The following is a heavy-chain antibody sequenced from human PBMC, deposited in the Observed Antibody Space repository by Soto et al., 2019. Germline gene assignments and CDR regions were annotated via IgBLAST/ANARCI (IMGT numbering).Heavy chain of an antibody. CDR3: AKSYFTSGSYRHYFDY. CDR1: RFTFSSYN. V-gene: IGHV3-23*01. Sequence: GSLRLSCAASRFTFSSYNMNWVRQAPGKGLEWVSGISSSGSSTYYADSVKGRFAISRDNSKNTLFVQMNSLRAEDTAVYYCAKSYFTSGSYRHYFDYWGQGNLVTVSS. D-gene: IGHD3-10*01. J-gene: IGHJ4*02. CDR2: ISSSGSST.